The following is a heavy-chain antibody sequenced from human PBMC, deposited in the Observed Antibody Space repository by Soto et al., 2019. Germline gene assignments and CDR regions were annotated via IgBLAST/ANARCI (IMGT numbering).Heavy chain of an antibody. CDR2: ISYDGSNK. CDR3: AKDLQQIEYGMDV. V-gene: IGHV3-30*18. D-gene: IGHD6-13*01. Sequence: GGSLRLSCAASGFTFSSYGMHWVRRAPGKGLEWVAVISYDGSNKYYADSVKGRFTISRDNSKNTLYLQMNSLRAEDTAVYYCAKDLQQIEYGMDVWGQGTTVTVPS. CDR1: GFTFSSYG. J-gene: IGHJ6*02.